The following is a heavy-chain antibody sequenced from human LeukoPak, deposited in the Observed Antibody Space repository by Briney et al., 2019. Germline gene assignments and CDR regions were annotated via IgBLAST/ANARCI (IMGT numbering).Heavy chain of an antibody. CDR1: GFTFSSYS. CDR3: ARSGCSSTSCYLGGYYYGMDV. D-gene: IGHD2-2*01. Sequence: PGGSLRLSCAASGFTFSSYSMNRVRQAPGKGLEWVSSISSSSSYIYYADSVKGRFTISRDNAKNSLYLQMNSLRAEDTAVYYCARSGCSSTSCYLGGYYYGMDVWGQGTTVTVSS. J-gene: IGHJ6*02. CDR2: ISSSSSYI. V-gene: IGHV3-21*01.